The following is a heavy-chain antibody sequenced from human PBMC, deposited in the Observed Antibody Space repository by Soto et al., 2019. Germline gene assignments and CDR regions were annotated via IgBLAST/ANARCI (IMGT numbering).Heavy chain of an antibody. J-gene: IGHJ5*02. CDR1: GGSFSGYY. D-gene: IGHD2-2*01. CDR2: INHSEST. Sequence: PSETLSLTCAVYGGSFSGYYWSWIRQPPGKGLEWIGEINHSESTNYNPSLKSRVTISVNTSKNQYSMKLSSVTAADTAVFYFARPFYVVPAAKGWFDPWGQGTLVTVSS. CDR3: ARPFYVVPAAKGWFDP. V-gene: IGHV4-34*01.